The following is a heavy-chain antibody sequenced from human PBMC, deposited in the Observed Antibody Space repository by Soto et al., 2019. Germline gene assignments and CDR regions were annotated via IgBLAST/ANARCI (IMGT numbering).Heavy chain of an antibody. CDR1: GLTFSSNY. V-gene: IGHV3-66*01. Sequence: GGSLRLSCAASGLTFSSNYISWVRQPPGKGLEWVSIIYSGGDTYYADSVKGNFTISRDNSKNTLYLRMNSLRAEDTAVYYCARVGASVRADYYYYMDVWGKGTTVTVSS. J-gene: IGHJ6*03. CDR3: ARVGASVRADYYYYMDV. CDR2: IYSGGDT. D-gene: IGHD3-10*01.